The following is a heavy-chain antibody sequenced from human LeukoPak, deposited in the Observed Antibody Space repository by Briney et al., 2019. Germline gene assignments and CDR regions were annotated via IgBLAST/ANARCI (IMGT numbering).Heavy chain of an antibody. J-gene: IGHJ6*03. V-gene: IGHV4-34*01. D-gene: IGHD2-2*01. CDR1: GGSFSGYY. Sequence: SETLSLTCAVYGGSFSGYYWSWIRQSPGKGLEWIGEINHSGSTNYNPSLKSRVTISIEKSKNQFYLKLSYVTAAETAVYYCARTPIVVVPDAPGHYYYMDVWGKRTTVTVSS. CDR3: ARTPIVVVPDAPGHYYYMDV. CDR2: INHSGST.